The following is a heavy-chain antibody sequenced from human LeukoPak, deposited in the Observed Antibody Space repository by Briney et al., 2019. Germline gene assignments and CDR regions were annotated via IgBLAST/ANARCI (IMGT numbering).Heavy chain of an antibody. D-gene: IGHD5-12*01. J-gene: IGHJ4*02. Sequence: SETLSLTCTVSGVSFSNYYWSWIRQPAGKGLEWIGRIYSSGTTNYNASLKSRVTMSVDTSKNQFSLKLSSVTAADTAVYFCARESYSGWFDYWGQGTLVTVSS. CDR2: IYSSGTT. V-gene: IGHV4-4*07. CDR1: GVSFSNYY. CDR3: ARESYSGWFDY.